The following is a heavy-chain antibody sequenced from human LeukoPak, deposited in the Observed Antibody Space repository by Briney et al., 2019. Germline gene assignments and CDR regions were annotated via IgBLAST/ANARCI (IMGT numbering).Heavy chain of an antibody. CDR1: GGSFSGYY. D-gene: IGHD3-10*01. J-gene: IGHJ3*02. CDR3: ARRVRGVNDAFDI. CDR2: INHSGST. Sequence: SETLSLTCAVYGGSFSGYYWSWNRQPPGKGLEWIGEINHSGSTNYNPSLKSRVTISVDTSKIQFSLKLSSVTAADTAVFYCARRVRGVNDAFDIWGQGTVVTVSS. V-gene: IGHV4-34*01.